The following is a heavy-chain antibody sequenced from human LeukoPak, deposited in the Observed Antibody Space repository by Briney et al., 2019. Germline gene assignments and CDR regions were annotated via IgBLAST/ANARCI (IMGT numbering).Heavy chain of an antibody. Sequence: GASVKVSRKASGYTFSNYYLHWVRQAPGQGLEWMGLINPTAGNTYYAQRFQGRVTMTRNTSTSTVYMELSSLRSEDTAVYYCARIRDGYNDAYDIWGQGTMVTVPS. V-gene: IGHV1-46*01. D-gene: IGHD5-24*01. CDR2: INPTAGNT. J-gene: IGHJ3*02. CDR3: ARIRDGYNDAYDI. CDR1: GYTFSNYY.